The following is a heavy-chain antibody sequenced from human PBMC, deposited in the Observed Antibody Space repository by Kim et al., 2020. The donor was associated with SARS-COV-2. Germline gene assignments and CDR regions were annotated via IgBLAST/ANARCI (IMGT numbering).Heavy chain of an antibody. V-gene: IGHV3-21*01. D-gene: IGHD1-26*01. CDR3: ARLSGSYPGDY. Sequence: GGSLRLSCAASGFTFSSYSMNWVRQAPGKGLEWVSSISSSSSYIYYADSVKGRFTISRDNAKNSLYLQMNSLRAEDTAVYYCARLSGSYPGDYWGQGTLVTVSS. CDR1: GFTFSSYS. J-gene: IGHJ4*02. CDR2: ISSSSSYI.